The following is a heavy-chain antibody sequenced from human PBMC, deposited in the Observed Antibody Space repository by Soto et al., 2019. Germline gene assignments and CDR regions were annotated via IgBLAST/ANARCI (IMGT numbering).Heavy chain of an antibody. CDR3: ARDRRYCSSTSCYAGYYYGMDV. J-gene: IGHJ6*02. CDR2: IYYSGST. CDR1: GGSISSGGYY. Sequence: QVQLQESGPGLVKPSQTLSLTCTVSGGSISSGGYYWSWIRQHPGKGLEWIGYIYYSGSTYYNPSLKSRVTISVDTSKNQFSLKLSSVTAADTAVYYCARDRRYCSSTSCYAGYYYGMDVWGQGTTVTVSS. V-gene: IGHV4-31*03. D-gene: IGHD2-2*01.